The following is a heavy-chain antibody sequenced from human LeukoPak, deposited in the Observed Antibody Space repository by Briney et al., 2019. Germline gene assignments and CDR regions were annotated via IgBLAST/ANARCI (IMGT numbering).Heavy chain of an antibody. Sequence: SETPSLTCAVYGGSFSGYYWSWIRQPAGKGLEWIGRIYTSGSTNYNPSLKSRVTISVDKSKNQFSLKLSSVTAADTAVYYCARGPPYSSGWHWGHPFDYWGQGTLVTVSS. V-gene: IGHV4-59*10. CDR1: GGSFSGYY. D-gene: IGHD6-19*01. CDR2: IYTSGST. J-gene: IGHJ4*02. CDR3: ARGPPYSSGWHWGHPFDY.